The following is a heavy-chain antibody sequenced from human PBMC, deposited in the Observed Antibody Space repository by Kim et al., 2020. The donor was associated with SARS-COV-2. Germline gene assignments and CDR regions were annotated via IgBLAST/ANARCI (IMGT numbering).Heavy chain of an antibody. CDR3: AKFGIVVVPAAHPFDY. Sequence: VKGRFTISRNNSENTLYLQMNSLRAEDTAVYYCAKFGIVVVPAAHPFDYWGQGTLVTVSS. V-gene: IGHV3-23*01. D-gene: IGHD2-2*01. J-gene: IGHJ4*02.